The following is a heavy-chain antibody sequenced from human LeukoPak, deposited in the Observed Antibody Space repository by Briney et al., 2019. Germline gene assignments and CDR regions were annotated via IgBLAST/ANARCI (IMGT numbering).Heavy chain of an antibody. Sequence: GGSLRLSCVASGFTFTNHWMHWVRQAPGKGLVWGSRIRPEGRETNHADSVKGRFTISRDNAKTTLYLQMNSLGAEDTAVYYCGRGAVLGSGSVDYWGQGVLVTVSS. V-gene: IGHV3-74*01. CDR2: IRPEGRET. J-gene: IGHJ4*02. CDR1: GFTFTNHW. D-gene: IGHD3-10*01. CDR3: GRGAVLGSGSVDY.